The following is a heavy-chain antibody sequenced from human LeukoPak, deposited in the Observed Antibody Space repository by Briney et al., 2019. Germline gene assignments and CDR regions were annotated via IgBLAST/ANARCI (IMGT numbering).Heavy chain of an antibody. J-gene: IGHJ4*02. V-gene: IGHV3-9*01. CDR1: GFTFDDYA. Sequence: PGGSLRLSCAASGFTFDDYAMHWVRQAPGKGLEWVSGISWNSGSIGYADSVKGRFTISRDNAKNSLYLQMNSLRAEDTAVYYCAKLEANWGLQHPGCVDYWGQGTLVTVSS. CDR3: AKLEANWGLQHPGCVDY. CDR2: ISWNSGSI. D-gene: IGHD7-27*01.